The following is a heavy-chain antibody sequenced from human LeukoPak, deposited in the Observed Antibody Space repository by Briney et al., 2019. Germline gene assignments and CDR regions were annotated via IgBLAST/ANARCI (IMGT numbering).Heavy chain of an antibody. D-gene: IGHD6-19*01. Sequence: SETLSLTCAVYGGSFSGYYWSWIRQPPGKGLEWIGEINPRGSTYYNPSLKSRVTISMDTSKKHFSLKLSSVTAADTAVYYCASLTAVPGDYYFHYWGQGTLVTVSS. CDR1: GGSFSGYY. CDR3: ASLTAVPGDYYFHY. J-gene: IGHJ4*02. V-gene: IGHV4-34*01. CDR2: INPRGST.